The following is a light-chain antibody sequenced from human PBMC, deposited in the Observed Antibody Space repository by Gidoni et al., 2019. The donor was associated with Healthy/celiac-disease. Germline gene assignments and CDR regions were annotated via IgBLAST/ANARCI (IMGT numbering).Light chain of an antibody. CDR3: QSYDSSNCWV. CDR2: EDN. J-gene: IGLJ3*02. V-gene: IGLV6-57*03. Sequence: ISCTRSSGSIASNYVQWYQQRPGSAPTTVIYEDNQRPSGVPDRFSGSIDSSSNSASLTISGLKTEDEADYYCQSYDSSNCWVFGGGTKLTVX. CDR1: SGSIASNY.